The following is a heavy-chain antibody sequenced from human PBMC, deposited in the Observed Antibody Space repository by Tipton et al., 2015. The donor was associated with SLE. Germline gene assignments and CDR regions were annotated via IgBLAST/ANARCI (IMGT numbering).Heavy chain of an antibody. Sequence: SLRLSCAASVFTFDDYAMHWVRQAPGKGLEWFSGISWNSEKIAYADSVKGRFTISRDNAKNSLFLQMNSLRAEDTAFYYCAKGMRFLEWFRFDSWGQGTLVTVSS. CDR1: VFTFDDYA. CDR2: ISWNSEKI. D-gene: IGHD3-3*01. CDR3: AKGMRFLEWFRFDS. V-gene: IGHV3-9*01. J-gene: IGHJ4*02.